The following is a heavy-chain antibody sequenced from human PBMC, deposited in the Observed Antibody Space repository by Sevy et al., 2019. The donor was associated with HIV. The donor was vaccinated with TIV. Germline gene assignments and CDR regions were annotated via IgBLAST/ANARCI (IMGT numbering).Heavy chain of an antibody. CDR1: GITFSDHY. CDR3: VRDSPYTSDDHWYFGIDV. D-gene: IGHD3-22*01. J-gene: IGHJ6*02. V-gene: IGHV3-11*01. CDR2: ITNSGTTK. Sequence: GGSLSLSCAASGITFSDHYMSWIRQAPGKGLEWVVYITNSGTTKYYADSVKGRFTISRDNARNALDLQMNSLTADDAAVYYRVRDSPYTSDDHWYFGIDVWGQRTTVTVSS.